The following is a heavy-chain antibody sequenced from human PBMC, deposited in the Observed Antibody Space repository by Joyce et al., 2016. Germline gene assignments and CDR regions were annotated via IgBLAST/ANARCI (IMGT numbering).Heavy chain of an antibody. Sequence: QVQLQESGPGVVKPSETLSLTCSVSGGSFRSDYWSWIRQPPGKGLEWIGYMSFSGITNYNPSLKSRLTISVDTSKNHFSLRLSSVAAADTAVYYCARLVGWGRTDWYFDLWGRGTLVTVSS. CDR1: GGSFRSDY. D-gene: IGHD7-27*01. CDR3: ARLVGWGRTDWYFDL. CDR2: MSFSGIT. J-gene: IGHJ2*01. V-gene: IGHV4-59*01.